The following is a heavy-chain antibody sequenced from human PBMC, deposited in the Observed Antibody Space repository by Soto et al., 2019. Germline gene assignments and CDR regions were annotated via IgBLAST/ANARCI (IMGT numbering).Heavy chain of an antibody. CDR3: ARAPEYPKSGGLDY. CDR2: INSDGSLT. CDR1: GFTSLNYF. J-gene: IGHJ4*02. D-gene: IGHD1-26*01. V-gene: IGHV3-74*01. Sequence: EVQLVESGGGLVQPGGSLRLSCEASGFTSLNYFMHWVRQAPGKGLVWVSRINSDGSLTTYADSVKGRFTISRDSAKNTLYLQMNRLTAEDTAVYYCARAPEYPKSGGLDYWGRGTLVTVSS.